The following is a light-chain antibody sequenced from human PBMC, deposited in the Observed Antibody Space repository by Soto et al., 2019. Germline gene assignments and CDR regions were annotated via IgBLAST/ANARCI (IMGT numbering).Light chain of an antibody. CDR3: QQYGSYSSWT. V-gene: IGKV3-20*01. CDR2: GAS. J-gene: IGKJ1*01. Sequence: PGERATLSCRASQSVSSTYLAWYQQKPGQAPRLLIYGASSRATGIPDRFSGSGSGTEFTLTISSLQPDDFATYYCQQYGSYSSWTFGQGTKVDIK. CDR1: QSVSSTY.